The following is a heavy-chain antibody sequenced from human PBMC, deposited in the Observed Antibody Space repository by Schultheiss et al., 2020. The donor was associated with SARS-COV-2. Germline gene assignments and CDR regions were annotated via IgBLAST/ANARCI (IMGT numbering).Heavy chain of an antibody. Sequence: SVKVSCKASGYTFTGYYMHWVRQAPGQGLEWMGGIIPIFGTANYAQKFQGRVTITADESTSTAYMELSSLRSEDTAVYYCARDHGDYFDYWGQGTLVTVSS. CDR2: IIPIFGTA. V-gene: IGHV1-69*13. J-gene: IGHJ4*02. CDR1: GYTFTGYY. D-gene: IGHD3-10*01. CDR3: ARDHGDYFDY.